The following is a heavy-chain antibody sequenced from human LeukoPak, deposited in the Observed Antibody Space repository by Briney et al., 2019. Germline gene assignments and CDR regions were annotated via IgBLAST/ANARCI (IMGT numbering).Heavy chain of an antibody. V-gene: IGHV1-18*01. CDR3: ARGDGGHGVDFDY. Sequence: VASVKVSCKASGYTFFTYGIIWVRQAPGQGLEWMGRISPYNAETKYAQEFQGRVTITTDTSTSTAYTELRSLRSDDTAVYYCARGDGGHGVDFDYWGQGTLVTVSS. D-gene: IGHD2-21*02. J-gene: IGHJ4*02. CDR1: GYTFFTYG. CDR2: ISPYNAET.